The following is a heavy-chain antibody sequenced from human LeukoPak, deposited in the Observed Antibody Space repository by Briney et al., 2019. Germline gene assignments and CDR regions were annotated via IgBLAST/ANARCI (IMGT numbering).Heavy chain of an antibody. Sequence: GGTLRLSCAASGFTFNTYNMNWVRQAPGKGLEWVSCISPSSDSIDYADSVKGRFTISRDNARSSLYLQMNSLRAEDTAVYYCARVYQGGNSDFDYWGQGTLVTVSS. V-gene: IGHV3-21*01. CDR3: ARVYQGGNSDFDY. CDR2: ISPSSDSI. D-gene: IGHD4-23*01. J-gene: IGHJ4*02. CDR1: GFTFNTYN.